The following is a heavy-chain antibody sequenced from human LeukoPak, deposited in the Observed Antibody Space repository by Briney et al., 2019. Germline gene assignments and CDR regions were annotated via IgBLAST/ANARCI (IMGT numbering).Heavy chain of an antibody. J-gene: IGHJ3*02. D-gene: IGHD4-17*01. CDR2: IKQDGSEK. CDR3: ARFDYGDYGDAFDI. V-gene: IGHV3-7*01. CDR1: GFTFSSYW. Sequence: GGSLRLSCAASGFTFSSYWMSWVRQAPGKGLEWVANIKQDGSEKYYVDSVKGRFTISRDNAKNSLYLQMNSLRAEDTAVYHCARFDYGDYGDAFDIWGQGTMVTVSS.